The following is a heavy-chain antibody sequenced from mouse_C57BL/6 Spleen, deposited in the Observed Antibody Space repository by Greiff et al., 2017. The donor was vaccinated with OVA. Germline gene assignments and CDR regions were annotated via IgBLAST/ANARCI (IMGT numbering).Heavy chain of an antibody. J-gene: IGHJ4*01. CDR1: GFSFNTYA. CDR3: VRQGDGYLFYAMDY. D-gene: IGHD2-3*01. V-gene: IGHV10-1*01. CDR2: IRSKSNNYAT. Sequence: EVKVVESGGGLVQPKGSLKLSCAASGFSFNTYAMNWVRQAPGKGLEWVARIRSKSNNYATYYADSVKDRFTISRDDSESMLYLQMNNLKTEDTAMYYCVRQGDGYLFYAMDYWGQGTSVTVSS.